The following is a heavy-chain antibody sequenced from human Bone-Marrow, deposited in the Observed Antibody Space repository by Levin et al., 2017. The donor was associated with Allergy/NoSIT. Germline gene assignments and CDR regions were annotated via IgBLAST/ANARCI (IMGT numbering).Heavy chain of an antibody. Sequence: PSETLSLTCTVSGDSISSSSYYWGWIRQPPGKGLEWIGSIYYSGSTYYNPSLKSRVTISVDTSKNQFSLKLSSVTAADTAVYYCTRDNVIPLWGQGTLVSVPS. V-gene: IGHV4-39*07. CDR2: IYYSGST. D-gene: IGHD2/OR15-2a*01. CDR3: TRDNVIPL. CDR1: GDSISSSSYY. J-gene: IGHJ4*02.